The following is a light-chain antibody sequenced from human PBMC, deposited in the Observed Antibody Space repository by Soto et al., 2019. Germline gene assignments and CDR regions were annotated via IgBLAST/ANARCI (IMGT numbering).Light chain of an antibody. CDR3: QTWGTGIPVV. Sequence: QLVLTQSPSASASLGASVKLTCTLSSGHSSYAIAWHQQQPEKGPRYLMKLNSDGSHSKGDGIPDRFSGSSSGAERYLTISSLQSEDEGDYYCQTWGTGIPVVFGGGTKVTVL. CDR1: SGHSSYA. V-gene: IGLV4-69*01. CDR2: LNSDGSH. J-gene: IGLJ2*01.